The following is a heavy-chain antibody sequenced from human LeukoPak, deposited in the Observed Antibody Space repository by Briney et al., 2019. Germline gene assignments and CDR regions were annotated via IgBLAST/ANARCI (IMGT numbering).Heavy chain of an antibody. CDR3: ARGTMIVAFDI. Sequence: GGSLRLSCAASGFTFSSYAMSWVRQAPGKGLEWVSAISGSGGSTYYADSVKGRFTISRDNAKNSLYLQMNSLRAEDTAVYYCARGTMIVAFDIWGQGTMVTVSS. CDR1: GFTFSSYA. D-gene: IGHD3-22*01. J-gene: IGHJ3*02. V-gene: IGHV3-23*01. CDR2: ISGSGGST.